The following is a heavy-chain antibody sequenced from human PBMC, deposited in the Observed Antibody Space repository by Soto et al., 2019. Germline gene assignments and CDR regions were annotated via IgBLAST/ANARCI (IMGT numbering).Heavy chain of an antibody. V-gene: IGHV1-69*13. J-gene: IGHJ6*02. CDR2: IIPIFGTA. CDR3: AGTPELTRIYYYYGMDV. CDR1: VGTFSSYA. D-gene: IGHD1-7*01. Sequence: SVKVSCKASVGTFSSYAISWVRQAPGQGLEWMGGIIPIFGTANYAQEFQGRVTITADESTSTAYMELSSLRSEDTAVYYCAGTPELTRIYYYYGMDVWGQGTTVPVSS.